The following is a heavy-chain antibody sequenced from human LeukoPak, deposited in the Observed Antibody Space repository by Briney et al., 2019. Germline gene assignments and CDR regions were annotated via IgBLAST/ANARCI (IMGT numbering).Heavy chain of an antibody. CDR2: ISSSGSTI. V-gene: IGHV3-11*01. Sequence: GGSLRLSCAASGFTFSDYYMSWIRQAPGKGLEWVSYISSSGSTIYYADSVKGRFTISRDNAKNSLYPQMNSLRAEDTAMYYCARCSNYGGYDYWGQGTLVTVSS. CDR1: GFTFSDYY. D-gene: IGHD4-11*01. J-gene: IGHJ4*02. CDR3: ARCSNYGGYDY.